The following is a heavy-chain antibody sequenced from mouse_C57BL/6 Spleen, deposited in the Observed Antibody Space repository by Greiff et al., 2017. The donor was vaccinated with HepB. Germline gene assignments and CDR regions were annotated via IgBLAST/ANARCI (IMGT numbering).Heavy chain of an antibody. Sequence: EVMLVESGGGLVKPGGSLKLSCAASGFTFSDYGMHWVRQAPEKGLEWVAYISSGSSTIYCADTVKGRFTISRDNAKNTLFLQMTSLRSEDTAMYYCARTIYYGSSNYFDYWGQGTTLTVSS. CDR2: ISSGSSTI. J-gene: IGHJ2*01. D-gene: IGHD1-1*01. V-gene: IGHV5-17*01. CDR3: ARTIYYGSSNYFDY. CDR1: GFTFSDYG.